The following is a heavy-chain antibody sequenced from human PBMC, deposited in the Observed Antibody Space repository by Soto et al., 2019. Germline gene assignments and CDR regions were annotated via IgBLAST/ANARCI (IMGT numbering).Heavy chain of an antibody. CDR2: MNPNSGNT. D-gene: IGHD6-19*01. V-gene: IGHV1-8*01. J-gene: IGHJ4*02. CDR1: GYTFTSYD. Sequence: ASVKVACKASGYTFTSYDINWVRQATGQGLEWMGWMNPNSGNTGYAQKFQGRVTMTRNTSISTAYMELSSLRSEDTAVYYCARRQWQDYYFDHWGQGTLVTVSS. CDR3: ARRQWQDYYFDH.